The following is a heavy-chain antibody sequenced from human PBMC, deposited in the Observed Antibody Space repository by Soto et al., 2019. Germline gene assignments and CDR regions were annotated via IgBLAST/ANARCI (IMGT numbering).Heavy chain of an antibody. Sequence: GGSLRLSCAACGFTFSSYGMHWVRQAPGKXLEWVAVISYDGSNKYYADSVKGRFTISRDNSKNTLYLQMNSLRAEDTAVYYCAKDRTGYYYDSSGYQTFDYWGQGTLVTVSS. V-gene: IGHV3-30*18. CDR2: ISYDGSNK. CDR1: GFTFSSYG. J-gene: IGHJ4*02. CDR3: AKDRTGYYYDSSGYQTFDY. D-gene: IGHD3-22*01.